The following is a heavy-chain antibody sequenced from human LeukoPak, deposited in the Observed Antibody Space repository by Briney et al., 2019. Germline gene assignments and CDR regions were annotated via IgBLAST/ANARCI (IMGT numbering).Heavy chain of an antibody. D-gene: IGHD6-13*01. V-gene: IGHV3-23*01. CDR2: IIDDGSST. CDR1: GFTFNRNV. Sequence: GGSLRLSCAASGFTFNRNVMSWVRQAPGKGLEWVSAIIDDGSSTYYADSVKGRFSISRDNSKNTVYLQMNSLRAEDTAIYYCAKPHDSGWWMFDYWGQGTLVTVSS. J-gene: IGHJ4*02. CDR3: AKPHDSGWWMFDY.